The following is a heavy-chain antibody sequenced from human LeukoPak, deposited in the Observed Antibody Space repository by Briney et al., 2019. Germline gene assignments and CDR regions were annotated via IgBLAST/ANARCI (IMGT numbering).Heavy chain of an antibody. Sequence: PGGSLRLSCAASGFTFSDYYMSWIRQAPGKGLEWVSYSSSSSSYTNYADSVKGRFTISRDNDKNSLYLQMNSLRAEDTAVYYCARDVSGSGSYLFDPWGQGTLVTVSS. J-gene: IGHJ5*02. V-gene: IGHV3-11*06. D-gene: IGHD3-10*01. CDR1: GFTFSDYY. CDR2: SSSSSSYT. CDR3: ARDVSGSGSYLFDP.